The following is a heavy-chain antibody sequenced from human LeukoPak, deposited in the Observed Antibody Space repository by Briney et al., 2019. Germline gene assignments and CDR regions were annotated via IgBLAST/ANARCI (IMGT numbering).Heavy chain of an antibody. CDR1: GFTFSTHN. D-gene: IGHD3-22*01. CDR3: VRDNSRGQSLGVIY. Sequence: GGSLRLSCAASGFTFSTHNMNWVRQAPGKGLEWISYINADSSTIQYADSVRGRSTTSRDNAKNSLYLQMNSLRAEDTAVYYCVRDNSRGQSLGVIYWGQGSLVTVSS. CDR2: INADSSTI. V-gene: IGHV3-48*01. J-gene: IGHJ4*02.